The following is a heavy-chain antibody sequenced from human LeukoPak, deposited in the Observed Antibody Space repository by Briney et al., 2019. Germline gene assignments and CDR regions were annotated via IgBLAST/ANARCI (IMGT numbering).Heavy chain of an antibody. V-gene: IGHV3-11*01. CDR1: GFTFSDYY. CDR2: FSSSGSTI. J-gene: IGHJ4*02. D-gene: IGHD3-22*01. Sequence: GGSLRLSCAASGFTFSDYYMSWIRQAPGKGLEWVSYFSSSGSTIYYADSVKGRFTISSDNAKNSLYLQMNSLRAEDTAVYYCARLGAKYYYDSSGHFDYWGQGTLVTVSS. CDR3: ARLGAKYYYDSSGHFDY.